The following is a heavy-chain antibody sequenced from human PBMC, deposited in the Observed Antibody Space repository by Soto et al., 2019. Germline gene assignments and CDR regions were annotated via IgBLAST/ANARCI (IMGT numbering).Heavy chain of an antibody. CDR3: ATRYCSGGSCYFEFDY. V-gene: IGHV1-24*01. CDR1: GYTLTELS. D-gene: IGHD2-15*01. J-gene: IGHJ4*02. CDR2: FDPEDGET. Sequence: QVQLVQSGAEVKKPGASVKVSCKVSGYTLTELSMHWVRQAPGKGLEWMGGFDPEDGETIYAQKFQGRVTMTEDTXTXXAYMELSSLRSEDTAVYYCATRYCSGGSCYFEFDYWGQGTLVTVSS.